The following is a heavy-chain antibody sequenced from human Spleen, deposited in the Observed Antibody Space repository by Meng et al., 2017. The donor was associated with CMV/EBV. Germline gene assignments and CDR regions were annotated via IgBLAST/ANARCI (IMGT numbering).Heavy chain of an antibody. CDR3: ARRDNWFDP. J-gene: IGHJ5*02. V-gene: IGHV4-39*02. Sequence: SETLSLTCTVSSGSINNNHYYWGWIRQPPGKGLEWIGSINYSGSTYYNPSLKSRVTMSVDTSKNHFSLKLRSVTAADTAVYYCARRDNWFDPWGQGTLVTVSS. CDR1: SGSINNNHYY. CDR2: INYSGST.